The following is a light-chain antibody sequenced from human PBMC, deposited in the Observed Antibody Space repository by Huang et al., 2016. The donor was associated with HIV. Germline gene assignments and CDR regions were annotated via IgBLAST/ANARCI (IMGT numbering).Light chain of an antibody. CDR3: MQALQTPRT. V-gene: IGKV2-28*01. J-gene: IGKJ5*01. CDR1: QSLLHSHGYHY. Sequence: IVITQSPLSLPVTPGEPASISCRSSQSLLHSHGYHYLDWYRQKPGQAPQLLISLSSIRASGVTDRFSGSGSVTDFTLKISRVEAEDVGIYFCMQALQTPRTFGQGTRLEIK. CDR2: LSS.